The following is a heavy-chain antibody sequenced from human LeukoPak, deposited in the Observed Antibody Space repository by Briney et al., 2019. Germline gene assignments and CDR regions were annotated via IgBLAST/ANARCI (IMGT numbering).Heavy chain of an antibody. CDR3: ARDRVYFGSTSCHDY. Sequence: GGSLRLSCAASGFTFSSYAMHWVRQAPGKGLEWVAVISYDGSNKYYADSVKGRFTISRDNSKNTLYLQMNSLRAEDTAVYYCARDRVYFGSTSCHDYWGQGTLVTVSS. V-gene: IGHV3-30-3*01. CDR2: ISYDGSNK. D-gene: IGHD2-2*01. J-gene: IGHJ4*02. CDR1: GFTFSSYA.